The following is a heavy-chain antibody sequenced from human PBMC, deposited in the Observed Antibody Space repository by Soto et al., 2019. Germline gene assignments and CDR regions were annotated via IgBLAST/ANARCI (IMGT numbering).Heavy chain of an antibody. CDR2: INLNSGGT. V-gene: IGHV1-2*02. CDR3: AITMVRGVMGYFDY. J-gene: IGHJ4*02. D-gene: IGHD3-10*01. Sequence: GASVKVSCKASGYTFTGYYMHWVRQAPGQGLEWMGWINLNSGGTNYAQKFQGRVTMTRDTSISTAYMELSRLRSDDTAVYYCAITMVRGVMGYFDYWGQGTPVTVSS. CDR1: GYTFTGYY.